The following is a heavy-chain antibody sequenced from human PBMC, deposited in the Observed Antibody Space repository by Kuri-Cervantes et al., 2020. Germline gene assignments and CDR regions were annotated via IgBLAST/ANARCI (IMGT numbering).Heavy chain of an antibody. Sequence: GESLKISCAASGFTFSSYGMHWVRQAPGKGLEWVAFIRYDGSSKYYADSAKGRFTISRDNSKNTLYLQMNSLRAEDTAVYYCAKFYPLSWFGESTTDYWGQGTLVTVSS. J-gene: IGHJ4*02. CDR1: GFTFSSYG. D-gene: IGHD3-10*01. CDR2: IRYDGSSK. CDR3: AKFYPLSWFGESTTDY. V-gene: IGHV3-30*02.